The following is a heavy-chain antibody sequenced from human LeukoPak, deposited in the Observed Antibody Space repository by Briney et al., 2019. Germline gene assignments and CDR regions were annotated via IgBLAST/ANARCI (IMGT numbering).Heavy chain of an antibody. D-gene: IGHD6-13*01. CDR1: GGSISSSNW. CDR2: IYHSGST. CDR3: ASRGSAGDDY. J-gene: IGHJ4*02. Sequence: SETLSLTCAVSGGSISSSNWWSWVRQPPGKGLEWIGEIYHSGSTNYNPSLKSRVTMSVDTSKNQFSLKLSSVTAADTAVYYCASRGSAGDDYWGQGTLVTVSS. V-gene: IGHV4-4*02.